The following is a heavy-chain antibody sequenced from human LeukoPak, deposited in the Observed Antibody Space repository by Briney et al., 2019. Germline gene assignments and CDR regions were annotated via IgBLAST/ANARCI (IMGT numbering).Heavy chain of an antibody. CDR1: GYTLTELS. CDR2: FDPEDGET. Sequence: VASVKVSCKVSGYTLTELSMHWVRQAPGKELEWMGGFDPEDGETIYAQKFQGRVTMTEDTSTDTAYMDLSGLRSEDTAVYYCARATHTFTFGGVIAYPDYWGQGTLVTVSS. J-gene: IGHJ4*02. CDR3: ARATHTFTFGGVIAYPDY. V-gene: IGHV1-24*01. D-gene: IGHD3-16*02.